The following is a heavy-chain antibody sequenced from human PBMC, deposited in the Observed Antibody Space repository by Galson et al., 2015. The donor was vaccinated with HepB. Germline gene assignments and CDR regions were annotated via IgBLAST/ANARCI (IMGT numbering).Heavy chain of an antibody. CDR1: GFTFSSYS. CDR2: ISSSSSYI. CDR3: ARGGVYRNPDDAFDI. D-gene: IGHD3-10*01. V-gene: IGHV3-21*01. Sequence: SLRLSCAASGFTFSSYSMNWVRQAPGKGLEWVSSISSSSSYIYYADSVKGRFTISRDNAKNSLYLQMNSLRAEDTAVYYCARGGVYRNPDDAFDIWGQGTMVTVSS. J-gene: IGHJ3*02.